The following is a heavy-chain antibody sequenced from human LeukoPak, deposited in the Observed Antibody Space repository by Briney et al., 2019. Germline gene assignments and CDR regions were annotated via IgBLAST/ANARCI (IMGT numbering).Heavy chain of an antibody. CDR2: INPSGGST. J-gene: IGHJ5*02. Sequence: GASVKVSCKASGGTFSSYAISWVRQAPGQGLEWMGIINPSGGSTSYAQKFQGRVTMTRDTSTSTVYMELSSLRSEDTAVYYCARRGTRRYFDWLRSNWFDPWGQGTLVTVSS. V-gene: IGHV1-46*01. D-gene: IGHD3-9*01. CDR3: ARRGTRRYFDWLRSNWFDP. CDR1: GGTFSSYA.